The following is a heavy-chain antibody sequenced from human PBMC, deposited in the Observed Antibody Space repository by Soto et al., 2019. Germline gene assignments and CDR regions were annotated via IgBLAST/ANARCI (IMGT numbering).Heavy chain of an antibody. CDR3: ARSTPVLEWHEVYYYGMDV. Sequence: SETLSLTCAVSGGSISSSNWWSWVRQPPGKGLEWIGEIYHSGSTNYNPSLKSRVTISVDKSKNQFSLKLSSVTAADTAVYYCARSTPVLEWHEVYYYGMDVWGQGTTVTVSS. D-gene: IGHD3-3*01. V-gene: IGHV4-4*02. CDR1: GGSISSSNW. J-gene: IGHJ6*02. CDR2: IYHSGST.